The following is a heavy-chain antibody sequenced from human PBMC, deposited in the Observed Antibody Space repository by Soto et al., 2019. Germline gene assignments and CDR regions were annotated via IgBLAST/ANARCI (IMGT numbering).Heavy chain of an antibody. D-gene: IGHD5-18*01. J-gene: IGHJ4*02. Sequence: QVQLVQSGAEVKKPGASVKVSCKASGYTFTSYDINWVRQATGQGLEWMGWMNHNSGNTVYAQKFQGRVTMTSNTSISTAYMELGSLRSEDTAGYYCARERSYGLDYWGQGTLVTVSS. CDR1: GYTFTSYD. CDR3: ARERSYGLDY. CDR2: MNHNSGNT. V-gene: IGHV1-8*01.